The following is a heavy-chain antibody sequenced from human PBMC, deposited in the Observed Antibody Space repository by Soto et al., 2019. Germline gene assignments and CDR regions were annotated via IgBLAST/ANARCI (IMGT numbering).Heavy chain of an antibody. J-gene: IGHJ3*02. CDR3: AKDPYCSGGSCHHTGDAFDI. CDR2: ISYDGSNK. CDR1: GFTFSSYG. D-gene: IGHD2-15*01. V-gene: IGHV3-30*18. Sequence: GGSLRLSCAASGFTFSSYGMHWVRQAPGKGLEWVAVISYDGSNKYYADSVKGRFTISRDNSKNTLYLQMNSLRAEDTAVYYCAKDPYCSGGSCHHTGDAFDIWGQGTMVTVSS.